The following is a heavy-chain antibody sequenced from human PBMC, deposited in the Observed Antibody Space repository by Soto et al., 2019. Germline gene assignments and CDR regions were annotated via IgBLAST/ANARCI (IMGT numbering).Heavy chain of an antibody. CDR3: ARGPSYYYDSGGLLASMDV. Sequence: PGGSLRLSCAASGFISSSYRMHWVRQAPGKGLVWVSRISNDGISTAYADSVKGRFTISRDNAKNTLYLQMNSLRAEDTAVYYCARGPSYYYDSGGLLASMDVWGQGTTVTVSS. V-gene: IGHV3-74*01. J-gene: IGHJ6*02. D-gene: IGHD3-22*01. CDR2: ISNDGIST. CDR1: GFISSSYR.